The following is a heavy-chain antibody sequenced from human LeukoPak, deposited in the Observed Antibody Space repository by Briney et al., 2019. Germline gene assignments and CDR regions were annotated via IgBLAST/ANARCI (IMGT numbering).Heavy chain of an antibody. V-gene: IGHV4-34*01. J-gene: IGHJ4*02. D-gene: IGHD3-10*01. Sequence: GGSXXXYYWSWIRQPPGKGLEWIGEINHSGSTNYNPSLKSRVTISVDTSKNQFSLKLSSVTAADTAVYYCAKTAYYYGSAFDYWGQGTLVTVSS. CDR2: INHSGST. CDR1: GGSXXXYY. CDR3: AKTAYYYGSAFDY.